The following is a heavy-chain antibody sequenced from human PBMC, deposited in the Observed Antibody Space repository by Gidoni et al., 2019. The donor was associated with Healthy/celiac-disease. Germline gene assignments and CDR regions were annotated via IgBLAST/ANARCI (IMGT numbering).Heavy chain of an antibody. CDR3: ARGIVVVPAAITAHDY. CDR2: ISSSSSYI. CDR1: GFTFSSYS. V-gene: IGHV3-21*01. D-gene: IGHD2-2*01. J-gene: IGHJ4*02. Sequence: EVQLVESGGGLVKPGGSLRLSCAASGFTFSSYSMNWVRQAPGKGLEWVSSISSSSSYIYYADSVKGRFTISRDNAKNSLYLKMNSLRAEDTAVYYCARGIVVVPAAITAHDYWGQGTLVTVSS.